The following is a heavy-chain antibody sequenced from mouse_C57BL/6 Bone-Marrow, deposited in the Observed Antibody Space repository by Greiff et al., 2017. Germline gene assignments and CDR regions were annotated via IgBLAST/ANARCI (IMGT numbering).Heavy chain of an antibody. J-gene: IGHJ2*01. CDR2: IHPNSGST. CDR3: AHLTGIYFAC. D-gene: IGHD4-1*01. Sequence: QVQLKQSGAELVKPGASVKLSCKASGYTFTSYWMHWVKQRPGQGLEWIGMIHPNSGSTNYNEKFKSKATLTVDKSSSTAYMQLSSLTSEDSAIYYCAHLTGIYFACWGQGTTLT. CDR1: GYTFTSYW. V-gene: IGHV1-64*01.